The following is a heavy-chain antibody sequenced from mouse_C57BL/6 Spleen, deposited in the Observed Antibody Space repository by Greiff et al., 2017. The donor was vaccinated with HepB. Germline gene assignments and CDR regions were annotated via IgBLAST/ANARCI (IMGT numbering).Heavy chain of an antibody. J-gene: IGHJ4*01. V-gene: IGHV5-16*01. CDR1: GFTFSDYY. CDR2: INYDGSST. Sequence: EVKVVESEGGLVQPGRSMKLSCTASGFTFSDYYMAWVRQVPEKGLEWVANINYDGSSTYYLDSLKSRFIISRDNAKNILYLQMSSLKSEDTATYYCARTGYGYAMDYWGQGTSVTVSS. D-gene: IGHD3-1*01. CDR3: ARTGYGYAMDY.